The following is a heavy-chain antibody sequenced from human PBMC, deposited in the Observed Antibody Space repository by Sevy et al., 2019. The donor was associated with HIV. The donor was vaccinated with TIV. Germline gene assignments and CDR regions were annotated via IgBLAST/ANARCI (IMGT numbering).Heavy chain of an antibody. D-gene: IGHD3-10*01. CDR1: GYTFTGYY. J-gene: IGHJ4*02. Sequence: AAVKVSCKASGYTFTGYYMHWVRQAPGQGLEWMGWINPNSGDTNYAQKFQGRVTMTRETSISAAYMELSRLRSDDTAVYYCARVDMVRGVIRLDYWGQGTLVTVSS. V-gene: IGHV1-2*02. CDR2: INPNSGDT. CDR3: ARVDMVRGVIRLDY.